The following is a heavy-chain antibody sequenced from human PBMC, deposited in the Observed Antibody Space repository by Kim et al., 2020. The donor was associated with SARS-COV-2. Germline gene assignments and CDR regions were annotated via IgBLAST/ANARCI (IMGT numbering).Heavy chain of an antibody. V-gene: IGHV3-21*01. CDR3: AGDAYRSSSLFDFDA. CDR2: ISSNRRFI. CDR1: GSTFSNFR. D-gene: IGHD3-16*01. Sequence: GGSLRLSCAASGSTFSNFRMNWVRQAPGKGLVWISSISSNRRFIYQADSVRGRFTISRDNAKNSLYLQMNSLRAEDTAVYYCAGDAYRSSSLFDFDAWGQEPLVTVSS. J-gene: IGHJ4*02.